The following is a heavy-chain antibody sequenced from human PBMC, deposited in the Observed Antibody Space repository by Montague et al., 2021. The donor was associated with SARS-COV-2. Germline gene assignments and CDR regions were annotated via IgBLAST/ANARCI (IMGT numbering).Heavy chain of an antibody. J-gene: IGHJ3*02. Sequence: SETLSLTSTVSGGSISSSTYYWGWIRQPPGKGLEWIGSIHHSGSTYYXPSLETRVTISVDTSKNQFSLKLSSVTAADTAVYYCARLRGDYGGTYDTFDIWGQGTMVTVSS. CDR2: IHHSGST. V-gene: IGHV4-39*01. CDR1: GGSISSSTYY. D-gene: IGHD4-23*01. CDR3: ARLRGDYGGTYDTFDI.